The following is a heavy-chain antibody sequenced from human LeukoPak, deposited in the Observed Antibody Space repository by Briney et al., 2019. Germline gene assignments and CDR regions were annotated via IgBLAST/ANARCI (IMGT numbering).Heavy chain of an antibody. CDR3: AKEKDYGDYVVDY. J-gene: IGHJ4*02. Sequence: GGSLRLSCTASGFTFGDYAMSWFRQAPGKGLEWVSAISGSGGSTYYADSVKGRFTISRDNSKNTLYLQMNSLRAEDTAVYYCAKEKDYGDYVVDYWGQGTLVTVSS. CDR2: ISGSGGST. V-gene: IGHV3-23*01. CDR1: GFTFGDYA. D-gene: IGHD4-17*01.